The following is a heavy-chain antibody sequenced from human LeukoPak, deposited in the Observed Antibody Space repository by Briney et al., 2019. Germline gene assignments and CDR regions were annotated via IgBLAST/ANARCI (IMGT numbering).Heavy chain of an antibody. CDR1: GFTFSSFW. CDR2: IHQDGSEK. Sequence: GGSLRLSCAASGFTFSSFWMNWVRQAPGKGLEWVANIHQDGSEKYYVDSVKGRFTISRDNAKNSLYLQMNSLRAEDTAVYYCARVDCSSTSCYLSLYSYRDGYYMDVWGKGTTVTVSS. J-gene: IGHJ6*03. CDR3: ARVDCSSTSCYLSLYSYRDGYYMDV. V-gene: IGHV3-7*01. D-gene: IGHD2-2*01.